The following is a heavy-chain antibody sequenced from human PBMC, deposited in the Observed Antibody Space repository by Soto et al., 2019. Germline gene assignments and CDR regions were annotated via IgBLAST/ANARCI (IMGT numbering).Heavy chain of an antibody. CDR1: GFTFSSYA. Sequence: EVQLLESGGGLVQPGGSLRLSCAASGFTFSSYAMNWVRQAPGKGLEWVSIISGDGGTTSYADSVKGRFTISRDNSKNTLYLQMTSLRAEDTAVYYCAKKRAFVPAMYHFDYWGQGTLVTVSS. J-gene: IGHJ4*02. V-gene: IGHV3-23*01. CDR2: ISGDGGTT. D-gene: IGHD2-2*01. CDR3: AKKRAFVPAMYHFDY.